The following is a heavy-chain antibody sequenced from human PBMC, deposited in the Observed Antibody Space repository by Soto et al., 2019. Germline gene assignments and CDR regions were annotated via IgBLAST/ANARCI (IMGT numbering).Heavy chain of an antibody. J-gene: IGHJ4*02. CDR2: ISYDGRNK. Sequence: QVQLVECGGGVVQPGRSLRRSCAASGFAFSSYAMHWVRQAPGKGLEWVAVISYDGRNKCYADSVKGRLTISRDNSKNTLYLQMNSLRAEDTAVYYCARAYEGDYFDYWCQGTLVTVSS. CDR3: ARAYEGDYFDY. CDR1: GFAFSSYA. D-gene: IGHD3-16*01. V-gene: IGHV3-30*04.